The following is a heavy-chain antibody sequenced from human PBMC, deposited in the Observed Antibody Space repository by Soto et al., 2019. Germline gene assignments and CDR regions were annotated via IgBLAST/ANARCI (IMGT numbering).Heavy chain of an antibody. Sequence: QVQLQESGPGLVKPSQTLSLTCTVSGGSISSGGYYWSWIRQHPGKGLEWIGYIYYSGSTYYNPYLKSRVTISVDTSKNQFSLKLSSVTAADTAVYYCAIVSSAIFGVVTNRDAFDIWGQGTMVTVSS. CDR3: AIVSSAIFGVVTNRDAFDI. CDR1: GGSISSGGYY. CDR2: IYYSGST. D-gene: IGHD3-3*01. V-gene: IGHV4-31*03. J-gene: IGHJ3*02.